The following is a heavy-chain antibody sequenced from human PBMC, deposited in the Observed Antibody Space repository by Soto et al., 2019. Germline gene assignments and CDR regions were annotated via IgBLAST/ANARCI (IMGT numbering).Heavy chain of an antibody. V-gene: IGHV4-31*03. D-gene: IGHD2-2*01. J-gene: IGHJ5*02. CDR1: GGSISSGFYY. CDR3: ARVPDR. CDR2: ISYSGST. Sequence: SETLSLTCTVSGGSISSGFYYWSWIRQHPGEGLEWIGYISYSGSTYYNPSLKSRVAISVDTSKIQFSLKLSSVTAADTAVCYCARVPDRWGQGTLVTVSS.